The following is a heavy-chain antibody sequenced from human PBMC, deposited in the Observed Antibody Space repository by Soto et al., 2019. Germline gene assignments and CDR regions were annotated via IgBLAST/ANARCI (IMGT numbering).Heavy chain of an antibody. J-gene: IGHJ5*02. V-gene: IGHV3-30-3*01. CDR1: GFTFSSYA. D-gene: IGHD6-19*01. CDR3: ERGWGAVADYNWFDP. Sequence: GGSLRLSCAASGFTFSSYAMHWVRQAPGKGLEWVAVISYDGSNKYYADSVKGRFTISRDNSKNTLYLQMNSLRAEDTAVYYCERGWGAVADYNWFDPWGQGTLVPVYS. CDR2: ISYDGSNK.